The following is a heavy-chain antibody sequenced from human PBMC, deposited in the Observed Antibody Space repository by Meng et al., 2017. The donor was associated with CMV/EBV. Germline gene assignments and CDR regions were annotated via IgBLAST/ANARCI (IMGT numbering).Heavy chain of an antibody. CDR2: ISYDGSKK. J-gene: IGHJ4*02. V-gene: IGHV3-30-3*01. Sequence: GESLKISCAASGFTFSSYAMHWVRQAPGKGLEWVAVISYDGSKKYYADSVKGRFTISRDNSKNTLYLQMNSLRAEDTAVYYCARESFGSHFDYWGQGTLVTVSS. D-gene: IGHD1-26*01. CDR3: ARESFGSHFDY. CDR1: GFTFSSYA.